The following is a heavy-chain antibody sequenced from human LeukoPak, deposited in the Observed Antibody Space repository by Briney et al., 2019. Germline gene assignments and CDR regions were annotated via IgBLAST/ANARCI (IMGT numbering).Heavy chain of an antibody. V-gene: IGHV1-69*04. Sequence: SVKVSCKASGDTFRNYAISWVRQAPGQGLEWMGRVIPILGKPTYAQRFQGRVTITADKPTTTVYTELSSLRSEDTAVYYCARDVTTVGPLDSWGQGTLVTVSS. CDR1: GDTFRNYA. J-gene: IGHJ4*02. CDR2: VIPILGKP. D-gene: IGHD4-23*01. CDR3: ARDVTTVGPLDS.